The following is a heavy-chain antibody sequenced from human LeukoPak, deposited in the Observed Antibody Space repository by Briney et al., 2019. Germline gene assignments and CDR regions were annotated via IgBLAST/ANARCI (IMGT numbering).Heavy chain of an antibody. Sequence: TGGSLRLSCAASGFTFISYAMTWVRQAPGKGLEWVSAIGGDGRGRDYADSVKGRFTISRDNSKNTLYLQMNSLRAEDTALYYCLMRMGGSPDYWGLGTVVTVSP. J-gene: IGHJ4*02. D-gene: IGHD1-26*01. CDR2: IGGDGRGR. V-gene: IGHV3-23*01. CDR3: LMRMGGSPDY. CDR1: GFTFISYA.